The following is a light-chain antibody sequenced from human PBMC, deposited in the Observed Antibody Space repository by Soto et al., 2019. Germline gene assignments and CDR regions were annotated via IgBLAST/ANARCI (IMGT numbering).Light chain of an antibody. CDR3: QQYASSPLT. CDR1: QSVGRNY. V-gene: IGKV3-20*01. J-gene: IGKJ4*01. Sequence: EIVLTRSPGTLSVSPGERATLSCRASQSVGRNYLAWYQQKPGQAPRLLIYDASSRATGIPDRFSGSGSGTDFTLTISRLEPEDFAVYSCQQYASSPLTFGGGTKVEAK. CDR2: DAS.